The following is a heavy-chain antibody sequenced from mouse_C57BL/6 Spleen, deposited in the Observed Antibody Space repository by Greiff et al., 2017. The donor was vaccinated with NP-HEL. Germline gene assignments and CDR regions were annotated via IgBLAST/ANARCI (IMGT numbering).Heavy chain of an antibody. CDR2: IDPSDSET. Sequence: QVQLQQPGAELVRPGSSVKLSCKASGYTFTSYWMHWVKQRPIQGLEWIGNIDPSDSETHYNQKFKDKATLTVDKSSSTAYMHLSSLTSEDSTVYYCARDSSGYPAWFAYWGQGTLVTVSA. V-gene: IGHV1-52*01. CDR1: GYTFTSYW. CDR3: ARDSSGYPAWFAY. J-gene: IGHJ3*01. D-gene: IGHD3-2*02.